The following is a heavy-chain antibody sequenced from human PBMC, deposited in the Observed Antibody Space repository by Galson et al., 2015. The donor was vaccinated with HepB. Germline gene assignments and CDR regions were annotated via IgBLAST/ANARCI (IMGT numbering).Heavy chain of an antibody. V-gene: IGHV1-69*13. CDR2: IIPIFGTA. CDR1: GGTFSSYA. J-gene: IGHJ3*02. Sequence: SVKVSCKASGGTFSSYAISWVRQAPGQGLEWMGGIIPIFGTANYAQKFQGRVAITADESTSTAYMELSSLRSEDTAVYYCARGQQRDYDILTGYPHPGDAFDIWGQGTMVTVSS. CDR3: ARGQQRDYDILTGYPHPGDAFDI. D-gene: IGHD3-9*01.